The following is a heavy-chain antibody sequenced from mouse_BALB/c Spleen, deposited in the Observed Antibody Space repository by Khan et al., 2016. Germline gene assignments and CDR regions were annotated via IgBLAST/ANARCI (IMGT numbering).Heavy chain of an antibody. Sequence: QVQLKESGPGLVAPSQSLSITCTVSGFSLTSYGVHWVRRPPGKGLEWLGVIWAGGSTNYNSALMSRLSISKDNSKSQVFLKMNSLQTDDTAMYYCARGGGNWYFDVWGAGTTVTVSS. J-gene: IGHJ1*01. CDR3: ARGGGNWYFDV. CDR2: IWAGGST. V-gene: IGHV2-9*02. CDR1: GFSLTSYG.